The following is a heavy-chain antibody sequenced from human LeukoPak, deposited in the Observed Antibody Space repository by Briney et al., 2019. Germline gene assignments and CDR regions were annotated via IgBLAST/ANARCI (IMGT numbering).Heavy chain of an antibody. D-gene: IGHD3-22*01. Sequence: GGSLRLSCAASGXTFSSYGMHWVRQAPGKGLEWVAVISYDGSNKYYADSVKGRFTISRDNSKNTLYLQMNSLRAEDTAVYYCAKGALGKTYYYDSSGYYLGSFDYWGQGTLVTVSS. CDR2: ISYDGSNK. CDR3: AKGALGKTYYYDSSGYYLGSFDY. J-gene: IGHJ4*02. CDR1: GXTFSSYG. V-gene: IGHV3-30*18.